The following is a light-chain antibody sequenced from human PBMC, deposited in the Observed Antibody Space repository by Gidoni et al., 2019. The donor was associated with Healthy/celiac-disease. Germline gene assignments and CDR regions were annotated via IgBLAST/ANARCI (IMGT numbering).Light chain of an antibody. CDR2: DAS. V-gene: IGKV1-39*01. CDR1: QSISSY. Sequence: IQIPHSPSSLSASVGDRVTITCRASQSISSYLNWYQQKPGKAPKLLIYDASSLQSGVPSRFSGSGSGTDFTLTISSLQPEDFATYYCQQSYSTPRTFGQGTKVEIK. J-gene: IGKJ1*01. CDR3: QQSYSTPRT.